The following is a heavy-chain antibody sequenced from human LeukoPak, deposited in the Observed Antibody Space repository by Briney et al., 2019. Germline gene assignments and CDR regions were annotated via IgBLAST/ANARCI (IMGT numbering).Heavy chain of an antibody. CDR2: IVGSSSTI. CDR3: ATDSPETAAFDY. Sequence: GGSLRLSCAASGFSFSTYSMNWVRQAPGKGLEWVSYIVGSSSTIYYADSVKGRFTISRDNAKNSLYLQMDSQRAEDTAVYYCATDSPETAAFDYWGQGTLVTVSS. D-gene: IGHD1-1*01. CDR1: GFSFSTYS. J-gene: IGHJ4*02. V-gene: IGHV3-48*04.